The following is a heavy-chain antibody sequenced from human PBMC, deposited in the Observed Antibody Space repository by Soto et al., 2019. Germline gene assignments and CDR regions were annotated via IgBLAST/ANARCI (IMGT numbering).Heavy chain of an antibody. CDR1: GIAFRSYW. CDR3: ARGSTYHLRPSWFDP. CDR2: INRDETST. Sequence: PGGSLRLSCAASGIAFRSYWMHWVRQAPGQGLVWVSRINRDETSTNYADSVKGRFTISRDNAKNSLYLQMNSLRAEDTAVYYCARGSTYHLRPSWFDPWGQGTLVTVSS. J-gene: IGHJ5*02. V-gene: IGHV3-74*01. D-gene: IGHD2-2*01.